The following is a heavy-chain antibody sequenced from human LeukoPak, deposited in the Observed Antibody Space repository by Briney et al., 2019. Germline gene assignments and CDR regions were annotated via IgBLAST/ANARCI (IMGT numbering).Heavy chain of an antibody. CDR3: AREAYYYDSSGPHDAFDI. CDR2: TYYRSKWYN. Sequence: SQTLSLTCAISGDSVSSNSAAWNWIRQSPSRGLEWLGRTYYRSKWYNDYAVSVKSRITINPDTPKNQFSLQLNSVTPEDTAVYYCAREAYYYDSSGPHDAFDIWGQGTMVTVSS. J-gene: IGHJ3*02. CDR1: GDSVSSNSAA. D-gene: IGHD3-22*01. V-gene: IGHV6-1*01.